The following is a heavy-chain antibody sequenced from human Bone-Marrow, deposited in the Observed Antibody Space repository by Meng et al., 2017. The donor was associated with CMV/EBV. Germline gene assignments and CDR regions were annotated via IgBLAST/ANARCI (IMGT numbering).Heavy chain of an antibody. CDR2: ISSTSSYI. V-gene: IGHV3-21*01. D-gene: IGHD6-13*01. Sequence: GGSLRLSCSASGFTFSTYSMNWVRQAPGQGLEWVSSISSTSSYIYYADSVEGRFTISRDNAKNSLYLQMNSQRAEDTAVYYRARASSSSYYGMDVWGQGTTVTVSS. CDR3: ARASSSSYYGMDV. CDR1: GFTFSTYS. J-gene: IGHJ6*02.